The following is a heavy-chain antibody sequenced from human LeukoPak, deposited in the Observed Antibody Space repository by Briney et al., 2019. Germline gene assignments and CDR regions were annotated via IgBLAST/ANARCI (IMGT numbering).Heavy chain of an antibody. Sequence: GGSLRLSCAASGFSVSNNYLSWVRQPPGKGLEWVSVIHSGGRTKYADSVRDRFTISRDTAKNTVYLQMNSLRVDDTAAYYCARPGSASGYWVHWGQGTQVTVSS. V-gene: IGHV3-66*01. CDR1: GFSVSNNY. D-gene: IGHD3-3*01. CDR3: ARPGSASGYWVH. CDR2: IHSGGRT. J-gene: IGHJ4*02.